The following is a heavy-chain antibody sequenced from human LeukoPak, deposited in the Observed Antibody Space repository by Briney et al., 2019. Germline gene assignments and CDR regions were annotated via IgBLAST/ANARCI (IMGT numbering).Heavy chain of an antibody. CDR2: IYYSGNT. V-gene: IGHV4-39*01. Sequence: SETLSLTCTVSGDSISTSNSYWGWIRQPPWKGLEWIGSIYYSGNTYYNASLKSRVTISVDTSKNQFSLKLTSVTAADTAVYYCARAEINDYSRYWGQGIPVIVSS. CDR3: ARAEINDYSRY. J-gene: IGHJ4*02. D-gene: IGHD4-11*01. CDR1: GDSISTSNSY.